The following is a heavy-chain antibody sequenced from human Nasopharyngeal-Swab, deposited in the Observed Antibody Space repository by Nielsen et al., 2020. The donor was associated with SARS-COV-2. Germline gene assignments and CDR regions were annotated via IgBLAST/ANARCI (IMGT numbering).Heavy chain of an antibody. D-gene: IGHD3-9*01. V-gene: IGHV3-23*01. CDR2: ISGSGGST. CDR3: AKDVMEYYDILTGYYAYYYYYYMDV. Sequence: VRQMSGKGLEWVSAISGSGGSTYYADSVKGRFTISRDNSKNTLYLQMNSLRAEDTAVYYCAKDVMEYYDILTGYYAYYYYYYMDVWGKGTTVTVSS. J-gene: IGHJ6*03.